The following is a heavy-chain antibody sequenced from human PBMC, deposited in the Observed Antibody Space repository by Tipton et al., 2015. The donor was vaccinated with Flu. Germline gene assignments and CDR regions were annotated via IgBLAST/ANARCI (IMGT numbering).Heavy chain of an antibody. V-gene: IGHV3-7*01. CDR3: AKHGFYCSES. J-gene: IGHJ5*02. CDR1: GFTFSRYW. CDR2: IKEDGSEV. Sequence: SLRLSCAASGFTFSRYWMGWVRQAPGKGLEWVANIKEDGSEVSYVDSVKGRFTISRENAKNSLSLQMSSLRTEDTAVYYCAKHGFYCSESWGQGILVTVSS. D-gene: IGHD2/OR15-2a*01.